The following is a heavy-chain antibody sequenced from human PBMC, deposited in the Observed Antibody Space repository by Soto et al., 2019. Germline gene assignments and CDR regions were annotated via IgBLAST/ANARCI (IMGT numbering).Heavy chain of an antibody. CDR3: ASRSSYFRHTPCYEDYFAY. Sequence: QLQLQESGPGLVKPSETLSLTCTVSGGSISSRSFYWGWIRQPPGMGMEWIGSIYYSGSTDDDPSLKSRLSIYVDTSQNQFSLRLSSVTAADAAVYYCASRSSYFRHTPCYEDYFAYWGQGILVTVSS. D-gene: IGHD2-2*01. J-gene: IGHJ4*02. CDR1: GGSISSRSFY. V-gene: IGHV4-39*01. CDR2: IYYSGST.